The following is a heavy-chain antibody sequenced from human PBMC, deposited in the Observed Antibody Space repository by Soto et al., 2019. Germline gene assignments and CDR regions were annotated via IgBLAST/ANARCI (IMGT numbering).Heavy chain of an antibody. D-gene: IGHD3-10*01. CDR3: ARDRDYYGSGSTYYGMDV. J-gene: IGHJ6*02. Sequence: PGESLKISCKGSGYSFTSYWIGWVRQMPGKGLEWMGIIYPGDSDTRYSPSFQGQVTISADKSISTAYLQWSSLKASDTAMYYCARDRDYYGSGSTYYGMDVWGQGTTVTVSS. V-gene: IGHV5-51*01. CDR2: IYPGDSDT. CDR1: GYSFTSYW.